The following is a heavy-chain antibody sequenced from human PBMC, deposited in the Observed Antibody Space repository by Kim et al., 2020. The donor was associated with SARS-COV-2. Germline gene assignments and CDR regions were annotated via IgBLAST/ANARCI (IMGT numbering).Heavy chain of an antibody. J-gene: IGHJ3*02. D-gene: IGHD6-25*01. CDR2: ISSSSSYI. V-gene: IGHV3-21*01. Sequence: GGSLRLSCAASGFTFSSYSMNWVRQAPGKGLEWVSSISSSSSYIYYADSVKGRFTISRDNAKNSLYLQMNSLRAEDTAVYYCARDPKQGRQTGIWGQGTMVTVSS. CDR3: ARDPKQGRQTGI. CDR1: GFTFSSYS.